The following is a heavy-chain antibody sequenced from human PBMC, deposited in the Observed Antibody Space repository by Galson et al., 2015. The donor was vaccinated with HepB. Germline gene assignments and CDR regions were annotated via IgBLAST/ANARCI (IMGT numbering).Heavy chain of an antibody. D-gene: IGHD2-21*01. J-gene: IGHJ4*02. CDR2: ISAGGGT. CDR1: GFTFSNYA. Sequence: SLRLSCAASGFTFSNYAMIWVRQAPGKGLEWVSGISAGGGTYYADSVKGRFTISRDNSKSTLYLQMNSLRAEDTAVYYCARGGRNCGVDCFLYFWGQGTLVSVSS. CDR3: ARGGRNCGVDCFLYF. V-gene: IGHV3-23*01.